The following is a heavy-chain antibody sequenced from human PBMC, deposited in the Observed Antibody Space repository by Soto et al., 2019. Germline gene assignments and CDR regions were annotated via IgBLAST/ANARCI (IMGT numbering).Heavy chain of an antibody. CDR1: GGTFSSYA. CDR2: IIPIFGTA. Sequence: SVKVSCKASGGTFSSYAISWVRQAPGQGLEWMGGIIPIFGTANYAQKFQGRVTITADKSTSTAYMELSSLRSEDTAVYYCARDSQLNYYDSSGSVYYYYGMDVWGPGTKVTVS. V-gene: IGHV1-69*06. J-gene: IGHJ6*02. CDR3: ARDSQLNYYDSSGSVYYYYGMDV. D-gene: IGHD3-22*01.